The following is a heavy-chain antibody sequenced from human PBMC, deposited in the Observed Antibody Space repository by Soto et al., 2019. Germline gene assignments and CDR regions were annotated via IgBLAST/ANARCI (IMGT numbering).Heavy chain of an antibody. CDR3: ARSCLWTTVATPYYYYMDV. J-gene: IGHJ6*03. D-gene: IGHD4-17*01. CDR2: ISSNGGST. Sequence: PGGSLRLSCAASGFTFSSYAMHWVRQAPGKGLEYVSAISSNGGSTYYANSVKGRFTISRDNSKDTLYLQMGSMRAEDMAVYYCARSCLWTTVATPYYYYMDVWGKGTTVTLSS. V-gene: IGHV3-64*01. CDR1: GFTFSSYA.